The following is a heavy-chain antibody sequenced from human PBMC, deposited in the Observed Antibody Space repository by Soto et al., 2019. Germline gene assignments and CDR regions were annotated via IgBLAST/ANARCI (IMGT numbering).Heavy chain of an antibody. CDR2: IIPIFGTA. CDR1: GGTFSSYA. D-gene: IGHD3-10*01. Sequence: VSSVKVSCKASGGTFSSYAISWVRQAPGQGLEWMGGIIPIFGTANYAQKFQGRVTITADESTSTAYMELSSLRSEDTAVYYCARSRRITMVRGVPPARFDPWGQGTLVTVSS. V-gene: IGHV1-69*13. CDR3: ARSRRITMVRGVPPARFDP. J-gene: IGHJ5*02.